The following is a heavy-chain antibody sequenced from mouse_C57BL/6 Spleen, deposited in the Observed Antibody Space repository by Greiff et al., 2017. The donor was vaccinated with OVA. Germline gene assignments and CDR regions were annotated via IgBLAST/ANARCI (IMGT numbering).Heavy chain of an antibody. CDR1: GYTFTSYW. Sequence: VQLQQSGAELVKPGASVKLSCKASGYTFTSYWMQWVKQRPGQGLEWIGEIDPSDSYTNYNQKFKGKATLTVDTSSSTAYMQLSSLTSEDSAVYYCARQGAYYSNHYAMDYWGQGTSVTVSS. D-gene: IGHD2-5*01. J-gene: IGHJ4*01. CDR3: ARQGAYYSNHYAMDY. CDR2: IDPSDSYT. V-gene: IGHV1-50*01.